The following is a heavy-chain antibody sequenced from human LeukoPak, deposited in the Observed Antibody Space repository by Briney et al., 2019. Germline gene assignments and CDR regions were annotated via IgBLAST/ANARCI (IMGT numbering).Heavy chain of an antibody. Sequence: PSETLSLTCTVSGGSISSGGYYWRWIRQHPGKGLEWIGYIYYSGSTYYNPSLKSRVTISVDTSKNQFSLKLSSVTAADTAVYYCARDSPPWIAAAGTDYYYGMDVWGKGPRSPSPQ. J-gene: IGHJ6*01. V-gene: IGHV4-31*03. CDR1: GGSISSGGYY. CDR3: ARDSPPWIAAAGTDYYYGMDV. D-gene: IGHD6-13*01. CDR2: IYYSGST.